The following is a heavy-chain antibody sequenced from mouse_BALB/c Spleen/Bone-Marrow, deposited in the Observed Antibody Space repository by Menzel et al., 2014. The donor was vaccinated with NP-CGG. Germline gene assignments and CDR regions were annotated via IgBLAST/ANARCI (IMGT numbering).Heavy chain of an antibody. CDR1: GYTFTYYT. Sequence: VQLQQSGAELARPGASVKMSCKASGYTFTYYTMHWVKQRPGQGLEWIGYINPSSGYTNYNQKFKDKATLTADKSSSTAYMQLSSRTSNDSPFYSWPKGGTYPSSPMDSGGQGTSVPVSS. J-gene: IGHJ4*01. CDR2: INPSSGYT. D-gene: IGHD1-1*02. V-gene: IGHV1-4*01. CDR3: PKGGTYPSSPMDS.